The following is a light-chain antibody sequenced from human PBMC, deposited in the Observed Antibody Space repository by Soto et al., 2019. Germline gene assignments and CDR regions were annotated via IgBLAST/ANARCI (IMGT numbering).Light chain of an antibody. CDR1: QSVLYISNNKNY. CDR2: WAS. CDR3: QHYYTPPLT. V-gene: IGKV4-1*01. Sequence: DIVMTQSPDSLAVSLGERATINCKSSQSVLYISNNKNYLAWYQQKPGQPPKLPIYWASTRESGVPDRFSGSGSGTDFTLTISSLQAEDVAVYYCQHYYTPPLTFGGGTKVEIK. J-gene: IGKJ4*01.